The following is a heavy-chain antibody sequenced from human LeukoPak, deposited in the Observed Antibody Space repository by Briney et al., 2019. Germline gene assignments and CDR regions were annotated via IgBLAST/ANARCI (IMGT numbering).Heavy chain of an antibody. V-gene: IGHV4-59*01. CDR1: GGSISSYY. CDR3: ARSRSGYSYDHAALDI. D-gene: IGHD5-18*01. J-gene: IGHJ3*02. Sequence: SETLSLTCTVSGGSISSYYWSWIRQPPGKGLEWIAYIDYRGSTTYNPSLKSRVTISVDTSRNQFSLKLSSVTAADTAVYYCARSRSGYSYDHAALDIWGQGTMVTVSS. CDR2: IDYRGST.